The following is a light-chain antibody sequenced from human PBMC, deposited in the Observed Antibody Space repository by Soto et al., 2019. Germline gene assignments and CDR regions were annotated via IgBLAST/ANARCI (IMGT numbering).Light chain of an antibody. J-gene: IGLJ2*01. Sequence: QSVLTQPPSVSGAPGQRVTISCTGSSSNIGAGYDVHWYQQLPGTAPKLLIYGNSNRPSGVPDRFSGSKSGTSASLAITGLQXXDXADYYCQSYDSSLSVVVFGGGTKLTVL. CDR1: SSNIGAGYD. CDR2: GNS. CDR3: QSYDSSLSVVV. V-gene: IGLV1-40*01.